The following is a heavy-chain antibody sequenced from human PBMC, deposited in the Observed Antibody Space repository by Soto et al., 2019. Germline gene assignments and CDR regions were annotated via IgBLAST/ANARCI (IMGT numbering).Heavy chain of an antibody. J-gene: IGHJ4*02. D-gene: IGHD2-2*01. CDR2: FDPEDGET. V-gene: IGHV1-24*01. Sequence: ASVKVSCKVSGYTLTELSMHWVRQAPGKGLEWMGGFDPEDGETIYAQKFQGRVTMTEDTSTDTAYMELSSLRSEDTAVYYCATIVVVPAATWVPRDYWGQGTLVTVSS. CDR1: GYTLTELS. CDR3: ATIVVVPAATWVPRDY.